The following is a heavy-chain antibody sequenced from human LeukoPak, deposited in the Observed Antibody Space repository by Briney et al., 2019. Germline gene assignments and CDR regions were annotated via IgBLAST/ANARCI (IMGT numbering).Heavy chain of an antibody. D-gene: IGHD5-24*01. CDR2: IYTSGST. J-gene: IGHJ4*02. CDR3: ARAPKMATTFDY. CDR1: GGSISSGSYY. V-gene: IGHV4-61*02. Sequence: SETLSLTCTVSGGSISSGSYYWSWIRQPAGKGLEWIGRIYTSGSTNYSPSLKSRVTISVDTSKNQFSLKLSSVTAADTAVYYCARAPKMATTFDYWGQGTLVTVSS.